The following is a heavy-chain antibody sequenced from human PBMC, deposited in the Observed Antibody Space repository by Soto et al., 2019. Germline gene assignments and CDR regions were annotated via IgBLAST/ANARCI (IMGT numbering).Heavy chain of an antibody. CDR1: GGSISNYY. CDR3: ARDFAYFDS. V-gene: IGHV4-59*01. CDR2: VYHTGRT. Sequence: SETLSLTCTISGGSISNYYWTWIRQTPGKGLEWIGYVYHTGRTSYNPSLKSRVSISMDTSKNQFSLNLDSVTAADTAVYFCARDFAYFDSWGQGTLVTVSS. J-gene: IGHJ4*02. D-gene: IGHD3-3*01.